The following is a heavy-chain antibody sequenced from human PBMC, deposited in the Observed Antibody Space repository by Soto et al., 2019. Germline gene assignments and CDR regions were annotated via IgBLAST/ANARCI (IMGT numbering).Heavy chain of an antibody. J-gene: IGHJ4*02. D-gene: IGHD3-22*01. V-gene: IGHV3-30-3*01. CDR2: ISYDGSNK. CDR3: ARAPYYDSSGIISPFDY. Sequence: GGSLRLSCAASGFTFSSYAMHWVRQAPGKGLEWVAVISYDGSNKYYADSVKGRFTIYRDNSKNTLYLQMNSLGAEDTAVYYCARAPYYDSSGIISPFDYWGQGTLITVSS. CDR1: GFTFSSYA.